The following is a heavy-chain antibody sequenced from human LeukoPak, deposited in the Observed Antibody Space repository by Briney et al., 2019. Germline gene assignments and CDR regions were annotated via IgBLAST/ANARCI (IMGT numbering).Heavy chain of an antibody. CDR1: GGSFSGYY. V-gene: IGHV4-34*01. CDR2: INHSGST. Sequence: PSETLSLTCAVYGGSFSGYYWSWIRQPPGKGLEWIGEINHSGSTNYNPSLKSRVTISVDTSKNQFSLKLSSVTAADTAVYYCARGYYGSGSYGGVSWFDPWGQGTLVTVSS. J-gene: IGHJ5*02. CDR3: ARGYYGSGSYGGVSWFDP. D-gene: IGHD3-10*01.